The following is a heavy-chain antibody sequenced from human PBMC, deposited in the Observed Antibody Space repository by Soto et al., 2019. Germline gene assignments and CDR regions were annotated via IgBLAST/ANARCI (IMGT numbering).Heavy chain of an antibody. CDR1: GYTFINYD. CDR2: MNPGSGRT. V-gene: IGHV1-8*02. Sequence: ASVKVSCKASGYTFINYDISWVRQATGQGLEWMGWMNPGSGRTGYANKFQGRVTMTRDASTSTAHLELSSLTSEDTAVYYCARMASSGTLNWFDPWGQGTLVTVSS. CDR3: ARMASSGTLNWFDP. J-gene: IGHJ5*02.